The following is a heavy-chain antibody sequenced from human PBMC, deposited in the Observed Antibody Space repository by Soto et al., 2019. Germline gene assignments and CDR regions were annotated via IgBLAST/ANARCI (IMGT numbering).Heavy chain of an antibody. V-gene: IGHV3-30*18. D-gene: IGHD3-9*01. CDR2: ISYDGSNK. J-gene: IGHJ6*02. CDR3: AKDYKMGKGYDILTGYYIYYYYYGMDV. CDR1: GFTFSSYG. Sequence: PGGSLRLSCAASGFTFSSYGMHWVRKAPGKGLEWVAVISYDGSNKYYADSVKGRFTISRDNSKNTLYLQMNSLRAEDTAVYYCAKDYKMGKGYDILTGYYIYYYYYGMDVWGQGTTVTVSS.